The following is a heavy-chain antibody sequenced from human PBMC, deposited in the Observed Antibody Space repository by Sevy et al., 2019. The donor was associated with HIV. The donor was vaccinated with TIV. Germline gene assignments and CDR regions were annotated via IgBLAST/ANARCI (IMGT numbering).Heavy chain of an antibody. J-gene: IGHJ1*01. CDR2: VKSKTDGGTT. V-gene: IGHV3-15*01. D-gene: IGHD3-16*01. CDR3: TTGGSLFQH. CDR1: GFTLSNAW. Sequence: GGSLRLSCPASGFTLSNAWMSWVRQAPGKGLEWVGHVKSKTDGGTTDNPAPVRGRFTISRDYSKNTLYLQMNSLKTEDTAVYYCTTGGSLFQHWGQGTLVTVSS.